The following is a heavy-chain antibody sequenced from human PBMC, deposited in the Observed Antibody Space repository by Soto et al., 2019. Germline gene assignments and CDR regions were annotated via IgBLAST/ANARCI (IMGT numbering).Heavy chain of an antibody. CDR1: GYTLTELS. CDR3: ATASMVRGSLDD. CDR2: FDPEDGET. D-gene: IGHD3-10*01. J-gene: IGHJ4*02. V-gene: IGHV1-24*01. Sequence: ASVKVSCKVSGYTLTELSMHWVRQAPGKGLEWMGGFDPEDGETIYAQKFQGRVTMTEDTSTDTAYMELSSLRSEDTAVYYCATASMVRGSLDDWGQGTRVTVAS.